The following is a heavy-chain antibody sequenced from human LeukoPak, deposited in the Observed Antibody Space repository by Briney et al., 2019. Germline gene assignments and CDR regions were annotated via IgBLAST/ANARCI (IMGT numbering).Heavy chain of an antibody. CDR2: ISAYNGNT. V-gene: IGHV1-18*01. D-gene: IGHD1-14*01. J-gene: IGHJ4*02. Sequence: ASVKVSCKASGYTFTSYGISWVRQAPGQGHEWMGWISAYNGNTNYAQKLQGRVTMTTDISTSTAYMELRSLRSDDTAVYYCAREGRLTPWLDYWGQGTLVTVSS. CDR1: GYTFTSYG. CDR3: AREGRLTPWLDY.